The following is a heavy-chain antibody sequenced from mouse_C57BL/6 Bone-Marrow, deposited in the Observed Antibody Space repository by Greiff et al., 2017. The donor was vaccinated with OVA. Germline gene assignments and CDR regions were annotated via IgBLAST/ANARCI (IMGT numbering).Heavy chain of an antibody. D-gene: IGHD1-1*01. J-gene: IGHJ2*01. Sequence: QVQLQQPGAELVKPGASVKLSCKASGYTFTSYWMHWVKQRPGQGLEWIGMIHPNSGSTNYNEKFKSKATLTVDKSSSTAYMQLSSLTSEDSAVYYCARNPITTVVASYYFDYWGQGTTLTVSS. CDR3: ARNPITTVVASYYFDY. V-gene: IGHV1-64*01. CDR1: GYTFTSYW. CDR2: IHPNSGST.